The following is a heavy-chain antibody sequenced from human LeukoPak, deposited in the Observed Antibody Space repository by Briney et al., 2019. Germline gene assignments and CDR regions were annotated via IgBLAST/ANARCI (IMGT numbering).Heavy chain of an antibody. CDR2: IYYSGST. Sequence: PSETLSLTCTVSGGSISSYYWSWIRQPPGKGLEWIGSIYYSGSTYYNPSLKSRVTISVDTSKNQFSLKLSSVTAADTAVYYCARQVVVAAENAFDIWGQGTMVTVSS. CDR1: GGSISSYY. J-gene: IGHJ3*02. D-gene: IGHD2-15*01. V-gene: IGHV4-59*05. CDR3: ARQVVVAAENAFDI.